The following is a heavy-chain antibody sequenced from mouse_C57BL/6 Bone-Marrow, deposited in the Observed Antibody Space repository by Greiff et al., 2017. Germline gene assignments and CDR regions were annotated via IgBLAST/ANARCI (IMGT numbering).Heavy chain of an antibody. D-gene: IGHD2-5*01. CDR1: GFTFSDYG. Sequence: DVMLVESGGGLVKPGGSLKLSCAASGFTFSDYGMHWVRQAPEKGLEWVAYISSGSSTIYYADTVKGRFTISRDNAKNTLFLQMTSLRSEDTAMYYCARDSNWDYFDYWGQGTTLTVSS. J-gene: IGHJ2*01. V-gene: IGHV5-17*01. CDR2: ISSGSSTI. CDR3: ARDSNWDYFDY.